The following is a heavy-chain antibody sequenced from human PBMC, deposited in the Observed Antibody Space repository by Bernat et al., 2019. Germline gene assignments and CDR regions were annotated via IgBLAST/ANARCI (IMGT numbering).Heavy chain of an antibody. J-gene: IGHJ3*02. D-gene: IGHD4-17*01. CDR1: GYTFTGYY. CDR2: INPNSGGT. Sequence: QVQLVQSGAEVKKPGASVKVSCKASGYTFTGYYMHWVRQAPGQGLEWMGRINPNSGGTNYAQKFQGRVTMTRETSISTAYMELSRLRSDDTAVYYCARDREGYGDPDAFDIWGQGTMVTVSS. CDR3: ARDREGYGDPDAFDI. V-gene: IGHV1-2*06.